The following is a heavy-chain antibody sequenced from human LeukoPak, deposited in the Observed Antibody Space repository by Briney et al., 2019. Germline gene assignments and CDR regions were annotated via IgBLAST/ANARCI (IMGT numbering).Heavy chain of an antibody. CDR1: GGSISSTNW. CDR3: ARHGRYRSWFDP. J-gene: IGHJ5*02. D-gene: IGHD5-12*01. V-gene: IGHV4-4*02. CDR2: IHHSGST. Sequence: LETLSLTCAASGGSISSTNWWSWVRQPPGKGLEWIGEIHHSGSTNYNPSLMSRVTISVDTSKNQFSLKLSSVTAADTAVYYCARHGRYRSWFDPWGQGTLVTVSS.